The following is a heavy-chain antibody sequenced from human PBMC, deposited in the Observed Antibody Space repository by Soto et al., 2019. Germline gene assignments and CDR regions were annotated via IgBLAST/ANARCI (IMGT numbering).Heavy chain of an antibody. CDR3: TRISLVGATGGRYFDY. Sequence: VQLVESGGGLVQPGGSLRLSCAASGFIFSDHYMDWVRQAPGKGLEWVGRIKNKANSDTTEYAASVKGRFTISRDDSKTSLYLQMNSLKTEDTAVYYCTRISLVGATGGRYFDYWGQGTLLTVSS. CDR2: IKNKANSDTT. CDR1: GFIFSDHY. V-gene: IGHV3-72*01. D-gene: IGHD1-26*01. J-gene: IGHJ4*02.